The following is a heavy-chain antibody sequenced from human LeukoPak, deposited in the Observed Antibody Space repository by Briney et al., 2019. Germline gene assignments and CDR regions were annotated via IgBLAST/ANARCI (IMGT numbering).Heavy chain of an antibody. V-gene: IGHV3-74*01. J-gene: IGHJ6*02. Sequence: PGGSLRLSCAASGITFSNYWIHWVRQAPGKGLVWVSRIKPDGSSTNYADSVKGRFTISRDNAKNTLYLQMNSLRAEDTAVYYCARDAVDTANAVWGQGTTVTVSS. D-gene: IGHD5-18*01. CDR1: GITFSNYW. CDR2: IKPDGSST. CDR3: ARDAVDTANAV.